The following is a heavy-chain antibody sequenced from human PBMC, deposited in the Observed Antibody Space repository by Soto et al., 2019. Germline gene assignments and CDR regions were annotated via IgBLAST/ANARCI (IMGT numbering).Heavy chain of an antibody. CDR1: GASVNDYY. V-gene: IGHV4-59*02. J-gene: IGHJ3*02. D-gene: IGHD3-16*01. Sequence: LSLTCTVSGASVNDYYWNWVRQPLGKGLEWIGFIHYNPSLQSRVTMSVDVSQNQFSLRLTSVTAADTAIYYCARWGHPAVKAFDIWGQGTMVTVSS. CDR3: ARWGHPAVKAFDI. CDR2: IHY.